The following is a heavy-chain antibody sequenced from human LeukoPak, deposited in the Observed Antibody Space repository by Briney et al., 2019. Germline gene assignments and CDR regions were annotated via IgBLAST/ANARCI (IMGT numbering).Heavy chain of an antibody. D-gene: IGHD2-2*01. CDR3: AEGACSSTSCYRFDY. V-gene: IGHV3-23*01. Sequence: GGSLRLSCAASGFTFSDYYMSWIRQAPGKGLEWVSAISGSGGSTYYADSVKGRFTISRDNSKNTLYLQMNSLRAEDTAVYYCAEGACSSTSCYRFDYWGQGTLVTVSS. CDR2: ISGSGGST. CDR1: GFTFSDYY. J-gene: IGHJ4*02.